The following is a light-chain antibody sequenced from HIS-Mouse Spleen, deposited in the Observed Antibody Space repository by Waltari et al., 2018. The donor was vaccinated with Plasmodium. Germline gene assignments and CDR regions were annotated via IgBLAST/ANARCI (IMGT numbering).Light chain of an antibody. V-gene: IGKV3-11*01. CDR1: QSVSSY. CDR2: DAS. CDR3: QQRSNWPRVLT. Sequence: TQSPATLSLSPGERATLSCRASQSVSSYLAWYQQKPGQAPRLLIYDASNRATGIPARFSGSGSGTDFTLTISSLEPEDFAVYYHQQRSNWPRVLTFGGGTKVEIK. J-gene: IGKJ4*01.